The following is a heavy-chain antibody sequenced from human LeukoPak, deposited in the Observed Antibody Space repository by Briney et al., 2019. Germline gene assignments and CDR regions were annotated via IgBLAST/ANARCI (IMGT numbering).Heavy chain of an antibody. V-gene: IGHV3-23*01. CDR2: ISERGGST. D-gene: IGHD3-16*01. CDR3: AKASWVSSTDAVR. Sequence: GGSLRLSCVVSGITLSNYGMSWVRQAPGKGLEWVSGISERGGSTNYADSVKGRFTLSSDSSRSTVYFQLNNLRVEDTAIYYCAKASWVSSTDAVRWGQGTLVTVSS. J-gene: IGHJ4*02. CDR1: GITLSNYG.